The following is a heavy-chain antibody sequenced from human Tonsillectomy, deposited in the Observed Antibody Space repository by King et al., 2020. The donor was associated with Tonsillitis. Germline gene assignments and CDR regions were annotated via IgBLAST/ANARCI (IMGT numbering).Heavy chain of an antibody. CDR2: IDPSDSYT. V-gene: IGHV5-10-1*03. D-gene: IGHD4-23*01. CDR3: ARHVGNLFLFDP. CDR1: GYSFTSYW. J-gene: IGHJ5*02. Sequence: VQLVESGAEVKKPGESLRISCKGSGYSFTSYWISWVRQMPGKGLEWMGRIDPSDSYTNYSPSFQGHVTISADKSISTAYLQWSSLKASDTAMYYCARHVGNLFLFDPWGQGTLVTVSS.